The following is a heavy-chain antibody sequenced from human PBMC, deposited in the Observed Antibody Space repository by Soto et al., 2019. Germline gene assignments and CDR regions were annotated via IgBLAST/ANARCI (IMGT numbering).Heavy chain of an antibody. Sequence: QITLKESGPTLVRPTQPLTLTCTFSGFSLSSSDVGVGWIRQPPGQALQWLAVIYWDDDKRYRSSLKSRLTITKDTSKNQVVLTMTNMDAADTGTYYCAHTRYSKSSFDYWGQGNLVTVS. CDR3: AHTRYSKSSFDY. J-gene: IGHJ4*02. CDR1: GFSLSSSDVG. D-gene: IGHD6-6*01. CDR2: IYWDDDK. V-gene: IGHV2-5*02.